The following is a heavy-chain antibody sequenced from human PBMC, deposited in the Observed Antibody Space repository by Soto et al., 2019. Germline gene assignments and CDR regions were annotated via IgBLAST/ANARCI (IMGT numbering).Heavy chain of an antibody. D-gene: IGHD3-10*01. J-gene: IGHJ6*02. CDR3: AREVEVLGVIGPYYYYYYGMDV. CDR2: ISAYNGNT. V-gene: IGHV1-18*01. CDR1: GYTFTSYG. Sequence: ASVKVSCKASGYTFTSYGISWVRQAPGQGLEWMGWISAYNGNTNYAQKLQGRVTMTTDTSTSTAYMELRSLRSDDTAVYYCAREVEVLGVIGPYYYYYYGMDVWGQGTTVTVSS.